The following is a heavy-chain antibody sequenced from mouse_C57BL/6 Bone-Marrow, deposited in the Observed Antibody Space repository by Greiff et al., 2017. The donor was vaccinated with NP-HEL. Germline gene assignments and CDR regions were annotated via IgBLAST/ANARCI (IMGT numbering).Heavy chain of an antibody. CDR2: SRNKANDYTT. V-gene: IGHV7-1*01. CDR3: ARDAYGSSPYWYFDV. J-gene: IGHJ1*03. D-gene: IGHD1-1*01. Sequence: EVNVVESGGGLVQSGRSLRLSCATSGFTFSDFYMEWVRQAPGKGLEWIAASRNKANDYTTEYSASVKGRFNVSRDTSQSILYLQMNALRAEDTAIYYCARDAYGSSPYWYFDVWGTGTTVTVSS. CDR1: GFTFSDFY.